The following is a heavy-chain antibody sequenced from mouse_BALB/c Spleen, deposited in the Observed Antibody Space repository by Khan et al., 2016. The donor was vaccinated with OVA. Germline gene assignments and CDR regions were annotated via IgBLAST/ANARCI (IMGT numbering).Heavy chain of an antibody. Sequence: VQLKQSGAELVKPGASVKLSCTASGFNIKDTYMHWVKQRPEQGLEWIGRIDPANGNTKYDPKFQGKATITADTSSNTAYLELSSLTSEDTAVYYFARMNAWGQGTTVTVAS. V-gene: IGHV14-3*02. CDR1: GFNIKDTY. J-gene: IGHJ2*01. CDR2: IDPANGNT. CDR3: ARMNA.